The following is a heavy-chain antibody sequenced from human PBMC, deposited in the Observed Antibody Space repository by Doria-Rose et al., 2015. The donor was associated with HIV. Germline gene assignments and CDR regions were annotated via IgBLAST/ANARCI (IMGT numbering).Heavy chain of an antibody. Sequence: PWVRQAPGKGLEWVAFIRYDGSNKYYADSVKGRFTISRDNSKNTLYLQMNSLRAEDTAVYYCAKDSGCSGGSCYEKRYYYFDYWGQGTLVTVSS. CDR2: IRYDGSNK. D-gene: IGHD2-15*01. CDR3: AKDSGCSGGSCYEKRYYYFDY. J-gene: IGHJ4*02. V-gene: IGHV3-30*02.